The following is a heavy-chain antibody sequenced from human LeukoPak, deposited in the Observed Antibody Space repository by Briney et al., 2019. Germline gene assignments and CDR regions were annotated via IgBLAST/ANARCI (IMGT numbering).Heavy chain of an antibody. CDR3: ARLHSQQWLVPNYMDV. Sequence: SETLSLSCAVSGVSISSYYWGWVRQPPGKGLEWVGYIYYSGSTNYNPSLKSRVTISVDTSKNQFSLKLSSVTAADTAVYYCARLHSQQWLVPNYMDVWGKGTTVTVSS. V-gene: IGHV4-59*08. CDR1: GVSISSYY. J-gene: IGHJ6*03. D-gene: IGHD6-19*01. CDR2: IYYSGST.